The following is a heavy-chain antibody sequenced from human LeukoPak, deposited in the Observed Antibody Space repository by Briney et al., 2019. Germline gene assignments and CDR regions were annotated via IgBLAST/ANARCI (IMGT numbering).Heavy chain of an antibody. CDR3: ATGPTNPYCTNGVCYYFDY. CDR2: IILIFGTA. Sequence: SVKVSCKASGGTFSSYAISWVRQAPGQGLEWMGGIILIFGTANYAQKFQGRVTITADESTSTAYMELSSLRSEDTAVYYCATGPTNPYCTNGVCYYFDYWGQGTLVTVSS. CDR1: GGTFSSYA. V-gene: IGHV1-69*13. D-gene: IGHD2-8*01. J-gene: IGHJ4*02.